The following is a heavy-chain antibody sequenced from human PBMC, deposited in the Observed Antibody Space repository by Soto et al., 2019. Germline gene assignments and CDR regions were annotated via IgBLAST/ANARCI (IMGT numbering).Heavy chain of an antibody. Sequence: APAKVSCKVPGHSLTELSMYWVRQSPGKGLEWMGGFDPEDGETIYAQKFQGRVTMTEDTSTDTAYMELSSLRSEDTAVYYCSSSYYFDYWGQGTLVTVPLADPLTHPWYFDYWGQETLVTVSS. V-gene: IGHV1-24*01. D-gene: IGHD4-17*01. CDR1: GHSLTELS. CDR2: FDPEDGET. CDR3: SSSYYFDYWGQGTLVTVPLADPLTHPWYFDY. J-gene: IGHJ4*02.